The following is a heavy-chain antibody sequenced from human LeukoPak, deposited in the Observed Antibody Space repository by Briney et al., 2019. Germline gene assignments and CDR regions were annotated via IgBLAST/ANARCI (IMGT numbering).Heavy chain of an antibody. Sequence: ASVKVSCKASGGTFSSYAISWVRQAPGQGLEWMGGIIPIFGTANYAQKFQGRVTITADESTSTAYMELSSLRSEDTAVYYCARDRAIPYDILTGYRAHDAFDIWGQGTMVTVSS. CDR2: IIPIFGTA. CDR1: GGTFSSYA. CDR3: ARDRAIPYDILTGYRAHDAFDI. V-gene: IGHV1-69*13. J-gene: IGHJ3*02. D-gene: IGHD3-9*01.